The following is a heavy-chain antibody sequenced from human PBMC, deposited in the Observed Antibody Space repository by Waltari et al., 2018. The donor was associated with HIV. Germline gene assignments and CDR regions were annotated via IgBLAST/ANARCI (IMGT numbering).Heavy chain of an antibody. CDR2: ISSTGHT. V-gene: IGHV4-39*01. J-gene: IGHJ5*02. Sequence: QLQLQESGTGLVRPSETLSLTCTVSGDSITTTAYSWGWIRQSPGELLEWIGSISSTGHTYFDQFLKSRIILSVDTSRNQFSLTRRSVTAADTARYYCARQSWTAGNNHFDPWGQGILVTVSS. D-gene: IGHD2-21*02. CDR1: GDSITTTAYS. CDR3: ARQSWTAGNNHFDP.